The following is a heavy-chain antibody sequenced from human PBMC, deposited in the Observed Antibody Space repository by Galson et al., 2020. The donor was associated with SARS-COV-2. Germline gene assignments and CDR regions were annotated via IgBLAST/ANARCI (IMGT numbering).Heavy chain of an antibody. J-gene: IGHJ6*02. CDR1: GFTFSDYY. Sequence: GESLKISCAASGFTFSDYYMSWIRQAPGKELEWVLYISSSGSTIYYADSVKGRFTISRDNAKNSLYLQMNSLRAEDTAVYYCARDLGDYDFWSGYYTDPRYYYGMDVWGQGTTVTVSS. D-gene: IGHD3-3*01. V-gene: IGHV3-11*01. CDR2: ISSSGSTI. CDR3: ARDLGDYDFWSGYYTDPRYYYGMDV.